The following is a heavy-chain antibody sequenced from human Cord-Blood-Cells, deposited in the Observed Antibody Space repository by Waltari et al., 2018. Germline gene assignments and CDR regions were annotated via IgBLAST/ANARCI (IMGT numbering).Heavy chain of an antibody. Sequence: QVQLQESGPGLVKPSQTLSLTCTVSGGSISSGSYYWSWIRQPAGKGLEWIGYIYTSGAANYNPSLKSQVTIPVDTSKNQFSLKLSCVTAADTAVYYCARRIAAAGTIYYYGMDVWGQGTTVTVSS. CDR2: IYTSGAA. V-gene: IGHV4-61*09. J-gene: IGHJ6*02. CDR3: ARRIAAAGTIYYYGMDV. D-gene: IGHD6-13*01. CDR1: GGSISSGSYY.